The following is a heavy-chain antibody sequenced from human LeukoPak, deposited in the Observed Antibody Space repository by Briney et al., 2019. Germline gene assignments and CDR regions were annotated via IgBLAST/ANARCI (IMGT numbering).Heavy chain of an antibody. CDR2: XXXSGSDT. J-gene: IGHJ4*02. Sequence: GGSLRLSCAASGFTFSSYAMXXVRQAPGKGXXXXXTXXXSGSDTYYADSVKGRFTISXDSSKNTVFLQMNSLRAEDTALYYCAKTRGYCTGGSCYGDYWGQGTLVTVSS. V-gene: IGHV3-23*01. D-gene: IGHD2-15*01. CDR1: GFTFSSYA. CDR3: AKTRGYCTGGSCYGDY.